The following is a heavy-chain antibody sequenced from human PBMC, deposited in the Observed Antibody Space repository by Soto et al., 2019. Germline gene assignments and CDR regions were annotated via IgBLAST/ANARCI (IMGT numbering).Heavy chain of an antibody. CDR3: ARSAGHPGDFLYSPRMDV. J-gene: IGHJ6*02. V-gene: IGHV4-61*08. D-gene: IGHD2-15*01. CDR1: GAALSSGGYF. Sequence: SETLSLTCTVSGAALSSGGYFYTWVRQPPGKGLEWLGYIYYSGGTNYNPSLKSRVTISLYTSNSQFSLRLISVTAADTAVYYCARSAGHPGDFLYSPRMDVWRQGTTV. CDR2: IYYSGGT.